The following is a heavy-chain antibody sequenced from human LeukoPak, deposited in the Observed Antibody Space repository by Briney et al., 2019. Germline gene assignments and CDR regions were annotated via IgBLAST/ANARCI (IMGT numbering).Heavy chain of an antibody. J-gene: IGHJ4*02. V-gene: IGHV3-7*03. CDR2: IKPDGSEK. Sequence: GGSLRLSCAASGFTFSSYWMTWVRQAPGKGLEWVADIKPDGSEKFYVDSVKGRFTISRDNAENSLYLQMNSLRAEDTAVYYCARGGSLFPFDYWGQGTLVTVSS. D-gene: IGHD1-26*01. CDR3: ARGGSLFPFDY. CDR1: GFTFSSYW.